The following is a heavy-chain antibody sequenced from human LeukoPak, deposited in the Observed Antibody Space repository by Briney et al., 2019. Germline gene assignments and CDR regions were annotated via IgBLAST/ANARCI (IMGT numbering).Heavy chain of an antibody. V-gene: IGHV3-74*01. D-gene: IGHD3-22*01. J-gene: IGHJ5*02. Sequence: GGSLRLSCAASGFTFSSYWMHWVRHAPGKGLVWVSRINTDGSSTSYADSVKGRFTISRDNAKNTLYPQMNSLRAEDTAVYYCARDFSYYYDSSGSNWFDPWGQGTLVTVSS. CDR2: INTDGSST. CDR3: ARDFSYYYDSSGSNWFDP. CDR1: GFTFSSYW.